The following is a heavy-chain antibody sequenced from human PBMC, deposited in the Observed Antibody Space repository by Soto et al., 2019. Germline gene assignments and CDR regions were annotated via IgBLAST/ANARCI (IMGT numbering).Heavy chain of an antibody. CDR1: GGSISSYY. J-gene: IGHJ6*02. CDR3: ARQRVVVTAPDYYYYGMDV. CDR2: IYYSGST. Sequence: QVQLQESGPGLVKPSETLSLTCTVSGGSISSYYWSWIRQPPGKGLEWIGYIYYSGSTNYNPSLKSRVTISVDTSKNQFSLKLSSVTAADTAVYYCARQRVVVTAPDYYYYGMDVWGQGTTVTVSS. D-gene: IGHD2-21*02. V-gene: IGHV4-59*01.